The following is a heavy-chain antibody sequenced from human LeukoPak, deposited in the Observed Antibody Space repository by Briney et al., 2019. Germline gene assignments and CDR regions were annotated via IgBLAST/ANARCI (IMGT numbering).Heavy chain of an antibody. CDR3: ARDQLFGSGSYPLDY. D-gene: IGHD3-10*01. Sequence: SQTLSLTFTISGDSVSNYSAAYKWLRQSPPRGLEWLGSTYYRSKWYNDYAVSVKSRININPGTSKIQFSLQLNSVTPEDTAVYYCARDQLFGSGSYPLDYWGQGTLVTVSS. CDR1: GDSVSNYSAA. CDR2: TYYRSKWYN. J-gene: IGHJ4*02. V-gene: IGHV6-1*01.